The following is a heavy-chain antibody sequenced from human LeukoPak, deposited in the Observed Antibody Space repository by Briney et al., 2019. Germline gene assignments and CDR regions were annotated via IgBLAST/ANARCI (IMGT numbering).Heavy chain of an antibody. Sequence: GGSLRLSCAASGFTFSSYAMSWVRQAPGKGLEWVSAISGGGDSTYYGDSVKGRFTFSRDNSKNTLYLQMNSLRAEDTAVYYCAKTRPLDSSSWSHGDYWGQGTLVTASS. CDR2: ISGGGDST. D-gene: IGHD6-13*01. V-gene: IGHV3-23*01. J-gene: IGHJ4*02. CDR3: AKTRPLDSSSWSHGDY. CDR1: GFTFSSYA.